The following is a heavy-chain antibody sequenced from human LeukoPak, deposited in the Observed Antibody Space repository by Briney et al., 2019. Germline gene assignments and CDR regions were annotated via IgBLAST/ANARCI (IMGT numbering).Heavy chain of an antibody. CDR1: GYTFTGYY. J-gene: IGHJ4*02. CDR3: ARGSAFSGEILRANDY. Sequence: ASVKVSCKASGYTFTGYYMHWERQVPGQGLEWMGWIDPNSGGTNYAQKFQGRVTMTRDTSISTAYMDLNRLTSDDTAVYYCARGSAFSGEILRANDYWGQRTLVTVSS. CDR2: IDPNSGGT. D-gene: IGHD1-26*01. V-gene: IGHV1-2*02.